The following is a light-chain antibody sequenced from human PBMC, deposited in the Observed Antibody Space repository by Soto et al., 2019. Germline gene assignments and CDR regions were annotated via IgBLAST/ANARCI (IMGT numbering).Light chain of an antibody. Sequence: EIVMTQSPATLSVSPGERATLSCRASQSVSRNLAWYQQKPGQAPRLLIYDASTRATGTPARFSGSGSGTKFTLSISSLQSEDFAGYYCQQYNNCPITFGQGTRLEIK. J-gene: IGKJ5*01. CDR3: QQYNNCPIT. CDR2: DAS. CDR1: QSVSRN. V-gene: IGKV3D-15*01.